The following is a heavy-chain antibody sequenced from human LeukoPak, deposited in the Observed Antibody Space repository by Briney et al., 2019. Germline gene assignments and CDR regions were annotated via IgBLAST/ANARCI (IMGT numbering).Heavy chain of an antibody. Sequence: PGGSLRLSCAASGFTLSIYWMHWVRQAPGKGLVWVARVNGGGRSTNYADSVKGRFTISRDNAKNTLYLQMNSLRAEDTAVYYCAKWRVSSGCDYWGQGTLVTVSS. CDR2: VNGGGRST. CDR1: GFTLSIYW. CDR3: AKWRVSSGCDY. D-gene: IGHD6-19*01. J-gene: IGHJ4*02. V-gene: IGHV3-74*01.